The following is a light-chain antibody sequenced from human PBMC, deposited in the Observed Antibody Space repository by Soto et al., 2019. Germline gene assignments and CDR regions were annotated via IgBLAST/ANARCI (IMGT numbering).Light chain of an antibody. V-gene: IGKV3-20*01. J-gene: IGKJ4*01. Sequence: IVLTQSPGTLSLSPGEGATLSCRASQNIKNNFLAWYQQRPGQAPRLLIHAASIRATGTPDRFTGSASGTDFTLIISRLEPEDLAVYYCQQYGTSPTFDGGTRVEIK. CDR3: QQYGTSPT. CDR2: AAS. CDR1: QNIKNNF.